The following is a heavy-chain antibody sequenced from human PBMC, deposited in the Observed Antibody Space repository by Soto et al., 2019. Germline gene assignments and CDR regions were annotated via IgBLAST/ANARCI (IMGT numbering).Heavy chain of an antibody. J-gene: IGHJ4*02. D-gene: IGHD6-13*01. CDR2: FWYDASGQ. CDR1: GFTFTSYT. Sequence: PGGSLRLSCTTSGFTFTSYTMHWVRQVPGKGLEWVATFWYDASGQKYADSVKGRFTISRNPSRSTLYLHMDSLRAEDTALYYCAFGSWNHFYFGYWGQEILVTVSS. CDR3: AFGSWNHFYFGY. V-gene: IGHV3-33*01.